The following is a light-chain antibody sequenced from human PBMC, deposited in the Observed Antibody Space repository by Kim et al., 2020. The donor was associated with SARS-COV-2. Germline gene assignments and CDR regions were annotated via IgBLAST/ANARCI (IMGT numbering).Light chain of an antibody. CDR3: QQYYSYPWT. J-gene: IGKJ1*01. CDR2: KAS. V-gene: IGKV1-5*03. Sequence: DIQMTQSPSTLSASVGDRVTITCRASQSISTWLAWYQQKPGKAPKLLIYKASSLESGVPSRFSGSGSGTEFTLTVSSLQPDVFATYYGQQYYSYPWTLGQGTKVEIK. CDR1: QSISTW.